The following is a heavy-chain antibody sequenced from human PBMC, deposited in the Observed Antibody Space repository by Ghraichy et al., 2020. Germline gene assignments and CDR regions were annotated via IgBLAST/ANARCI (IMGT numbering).Heavy chain of an antibody. D-gene: IGHD3-22*01. Sequence: SGPTLVKPTQTLTLTCTFSGFSLSTSGVGVGWIRQPPGKALEWLALIYWDDDKRYSPSLKSRLTITKDTSKNQVVFRMTNMDPVDTATYYCAHIPWDYYDSGAFGYWGQGTLATVSS. CDR2: IYWDDDK. CDR1: GFSLSTSGVG. V-gene: IGHV2-5*02. J-gene: IGHJ4*02. CDR3: AHIPWDYYDSGAFGY.